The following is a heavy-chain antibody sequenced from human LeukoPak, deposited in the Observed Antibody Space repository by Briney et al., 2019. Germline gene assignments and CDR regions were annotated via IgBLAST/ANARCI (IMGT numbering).Heavy chain of an antibody. D-gene: IGHD6-19*01. CDR1: GFTVSTNY. J-gene: IGHJ4*02. Sequence: GGSLRLSCAASGFTVSTNYMSWVRQAPGKGPEWVSVIYTSGSTHYADSVKGRFTISRDNSKNTLYLQMNNLRAEDTALYYCAKNQGQWLVPVDYWGQGTLVTVSS. CDR2: IYTSGST. CDR3: AKNQGQWLVPVDY. V-gene: IGHV3-53*01.